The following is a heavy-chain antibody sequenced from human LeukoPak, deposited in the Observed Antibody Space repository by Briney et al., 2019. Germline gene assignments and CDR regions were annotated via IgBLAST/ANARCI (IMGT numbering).Heavy chain of an antibody. Sequence: GGSLRLSCAASGFTFANYAMTWVRQAPGKGLDWVSLISGSGSNTYYTDSVQGRFTISRDNSRNTLYLQMNSLRAEDTAVYYCGRVSESLVNGGVSWSFDNWGQGTLVTVSS. D-gene: IGHD2-15*01. J-gene: IGHJ4*02. CDR3: GRVSESLVNGGVSWSFDN. CDR2: ISGSGSNT. CDR1: GFTFANYA. V-gene: IGHV3-23*01.